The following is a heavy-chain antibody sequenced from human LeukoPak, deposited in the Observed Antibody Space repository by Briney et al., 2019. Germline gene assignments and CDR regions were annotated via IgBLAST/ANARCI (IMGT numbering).Heavy chain of an antibody. CDR1: GFTFDDYT. V-gene: IGHV3-43*01. CDR3: TKDRYRTTTSCPLDY. D-gene: IGHD2-2*01. J-gene: IGHJ4*02. CDR2: ITWDGSMT. Sequence: PAGTLRLSCAASGFTFDDYTFHWVRQAPGTGLERVSLITWDGSMTYYADSVKGRFTISRDNSKNSVYLQMNSLRTADTALYYCTKDRYRTTTSCPLDYWGQGTLVRVSS.